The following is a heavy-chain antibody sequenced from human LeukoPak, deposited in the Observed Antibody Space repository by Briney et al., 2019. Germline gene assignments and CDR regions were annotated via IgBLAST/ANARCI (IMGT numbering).Heavy chain of an antibody. Sequence: SETLSLTCTVSGGSISSYYWSWIRQPPGKGLEWIAYISDMGSINYNPSLKSRVTISLDTSKNQLSLKLRSVTAADTAVYYCAGHHPRNTVDFWGQGTLVTVSS. CDR3: AGHHPRNTVDF. CDR2: ISDMGSI. CDR1: GGSISSYY. D-gene: IGHD2-8*02. V-gene: IGHV4-59*08. J-gene: IGHJ4*02.